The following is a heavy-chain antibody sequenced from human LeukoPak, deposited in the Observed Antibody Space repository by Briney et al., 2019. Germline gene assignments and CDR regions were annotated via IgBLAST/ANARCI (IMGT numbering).Heavy chain of an antibody. CDR2: ISYDGSNK. V-gene: IGHV3-30-3*01. CDR3: ARGQATSSIVVVPAAIPLDY. J-gene: IGHJ4*02. CDR1: GFTFSSFS. Sequence: GGSLRLSCAASGFTFSSFSMNWVRQAPGKGLEWVAVISYDGSNKYYADSVKGRFTISRDNSKNTLYLQMNSLRAEDTAVYYCARGQATSSIVVVPAAIPLDYWGQGTLVTVSS. D-gene: IGHD2-2*02.